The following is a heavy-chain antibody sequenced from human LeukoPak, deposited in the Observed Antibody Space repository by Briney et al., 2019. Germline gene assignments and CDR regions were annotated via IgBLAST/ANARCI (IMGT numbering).Heavy chain of an antibody. CDR2: VYSGGNT. CDR1: GLIVSNNY. Sequence: GGSLRLSCAASGLIVSNNYMSWVRQAPGKGLEWVSAVYSGGNTYYADSVKGRFTISRDNSKNTLYLQMSSLRAEDTAVYYCARGYGSGGPGDYWGQGTLVTVSS. CDR3: ARGYGSGGPGDY. J-gene: IGHJ4*02. D-gene: IGHD3-10*01. V-gene: IGHV3-53*01.